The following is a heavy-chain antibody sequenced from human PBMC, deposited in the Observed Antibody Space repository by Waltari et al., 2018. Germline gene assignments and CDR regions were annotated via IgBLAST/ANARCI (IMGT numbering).Heavy chain of an antibody. Sequence: QVQLQQWGAGLLKPSETLSLTCAVYGGSFSGYYWSWIRQPPGKGLEWIGEINHSGSTNYNPSLKSRVTISVDTSKNQFSLKLSSVTAADTAVYYCARGRHYYDSSGSADYWGQGTLVTVSS. CDR3: ARGRHYYDSSGSADY. V-gene: IGHV4-34*01. J-gene: IGHJ4*02. D-gene: IGHD3-22*01. CDR1: GGSFSGYY. CDR2: INHSGST.